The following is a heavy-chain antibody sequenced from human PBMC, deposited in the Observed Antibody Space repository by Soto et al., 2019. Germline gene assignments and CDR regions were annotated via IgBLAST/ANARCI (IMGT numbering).Heavy chain of an antibody. J-gene: IGHJ4*02. D-gene: IGHD4-17*01. Sequence: GGSLRLSCAASGFTFSSYAMSWVRQAPGKGLEWVSALSGDGGSTYYSDSVKGRFTISRDISTNTLYLQMNSLRAEDTAVYYCARDRGGMTTKPRGLFDYWGQGTLVTVSS. CDR3: ARDRGGMTTKPRGLFDY. CDR1: GFTFSSYA. V-gene: IGHV3-23*01. CDR2: LSGDGGST.